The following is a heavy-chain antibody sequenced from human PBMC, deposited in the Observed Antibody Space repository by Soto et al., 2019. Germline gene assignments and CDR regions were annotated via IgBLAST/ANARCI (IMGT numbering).Heavy chain of an antibody. Sequence: GXXVKVSCKASGYTFTTYYMHWVRQAPGQWLEWMGIIXPSGGXTSYAQKFQGRXXMTRDTSXXTVSMELRSLRSEDTAVYYCASGTLMATRDLDIWGQGTMVTV. J-gene: IGHJ3*02. V-gene: IGHV1-46*03. CDR3: ASGTLMATRDLDI. CDR2: IXPSGGXT. D-gene: IGHD5-12*01. CDR1: GYTFTTYY.